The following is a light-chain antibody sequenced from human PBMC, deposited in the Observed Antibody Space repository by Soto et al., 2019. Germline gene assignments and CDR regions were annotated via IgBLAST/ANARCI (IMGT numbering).Light chain of an antibody. J-gene: IGLJ3*02. Sequence: QSALTQPASVSGSPGQSITISFTGTSSDVGSYNLVSWYQQHPGTAPKLIIYEGSKRPSGVSNRFSGSKSGNTASLTISGLQAEDEADYYCCSYAGSSTLVFGGGTKLTVL. CDR3: CSYAGSSTLV. CDR1: SSDVGSYNL. V-gene: IGLV2-23*01. CDR2: EGS.